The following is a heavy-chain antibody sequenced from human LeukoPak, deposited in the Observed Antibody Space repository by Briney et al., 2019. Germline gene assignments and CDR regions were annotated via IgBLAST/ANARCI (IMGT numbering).Heavy chain of an antibody. D-gene: IGHD2-21*02. CDR2: ISYNAGYK. J-gene: IGHJ4*02. Sequence: GRSLRLSCAASGFTFSNHGLHWVRQAPGKGLEWVAVISYNAGYKHYTDSVKGRFTISRDDSKSTVYLQMNSLRAEDTALYYCAREPIDGDCQFDYWGQGTLVTVSS. V-gene: IGHV3-30*12. CDR3: AREPIDGDCQFDY. CDR1: GFTFSNHG.